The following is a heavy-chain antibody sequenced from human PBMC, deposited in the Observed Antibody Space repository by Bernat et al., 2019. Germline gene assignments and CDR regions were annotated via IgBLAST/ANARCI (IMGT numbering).Heavy chain of an antibody. J-gene: IGHJ4*02. CDR1: GFTFSVAW. D-gene: IGHD3-22*01. V-gene: IGHV3-15*07. Sequence: EVQLVESGGGLVKPGGSLRLSCAASGFTFSVAWMNWVRQAPGRGLEWVGRIKSKTDGGTTDYAAPVKGRFTISRDDSENTLYLQMNRLKTEDTAVYYCTTDYYDSSGYFTFGYWGQGILVTVSS. CDR3: TTDYYDSSGYFTFGY. CDR2: IKSKTDGGTT.